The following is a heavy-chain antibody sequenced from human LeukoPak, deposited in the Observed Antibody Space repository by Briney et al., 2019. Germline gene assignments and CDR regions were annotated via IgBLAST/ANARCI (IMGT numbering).Heavy chain of an antibody. CDR2: IYTSGST. J-gene: IGHJ6*03. CDR3: ARGPGYRYPVNYYMDV. CDR1: GGSISYFY. V-gene: IGHV4-4*07. D-gene: IGHD5-18*01. Sequence: SETLSLTCTVSGGSISYFYWSWIRQPAGKGLEWIGRIYTSGSTNYNPSLKSRVTMSVDTSKKQFSLKLSSVTAADTAVYYCARGPGYRYPVNYYMDVGGKGTTVTVSS.